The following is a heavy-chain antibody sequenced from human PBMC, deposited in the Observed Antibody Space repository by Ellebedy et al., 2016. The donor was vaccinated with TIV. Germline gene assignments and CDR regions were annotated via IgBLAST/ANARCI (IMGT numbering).Heavy chain of an antibody. CDR1: GYSFTSYW. CDR2: IYPGDSDT. Sequence: GESLKISXKGSGYSFTSYWIGWVRQMPGKGLEWMGIIYPGDSDTRYSPSFQGQVTISADKSISTAYLQWSSLKASDTAMYYCARGRLLWFGEATWFDPWGQGTLVTVSS. V-gene: IGHV5-51*01. J-gene: IGHJ5*02. CDR3: ARGRLLWFGEATWFDP. D-gene: IGHD3-10*01.